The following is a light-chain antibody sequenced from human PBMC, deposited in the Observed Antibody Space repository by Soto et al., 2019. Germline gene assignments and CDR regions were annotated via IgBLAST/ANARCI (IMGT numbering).Light chain of an antibody. CDR2: DVN. Sequence: QSALTQPASVSVSPGQSITLSCTGSSSDVGSSNYVSWYQQLPGKAPKLIIFDVNNRPSGVSDRFSGSKSDNTASLTISGLQAEDEADYYCSSYTTLNTVIFGGWTKLTVL. CDR1: SSDVGSSNY. J-gene: IGLJ2*01. V-gene: IGLV2-14*03. CDR3: SSYTTLNTVI.